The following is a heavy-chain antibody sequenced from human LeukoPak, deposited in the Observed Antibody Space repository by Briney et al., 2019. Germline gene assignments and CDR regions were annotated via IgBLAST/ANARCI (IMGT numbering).Heavy chain of an antibody. CDR3: ASRYYGSGSEYYFDY. CDR1: GGTFSSYA. D-gene: IGHD3-10*01. V-gene: IGHV1-69*05. J-gene: IGHJ4*02. Sequence: ASVKVSCKASGGTFSSYAISWVRQAPGQGLEWMGGIIPIFGTANYAQKLQGRVTMTTDTSTSTAYMELRSLRSDDTAVYYCASRYYGSGSEYYFDYWGQGTLVTVSS. CDR2: IIPIFGTA.